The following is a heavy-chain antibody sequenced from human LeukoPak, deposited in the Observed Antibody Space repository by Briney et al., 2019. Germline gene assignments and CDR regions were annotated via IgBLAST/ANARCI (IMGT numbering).Heavy chain of an antibody. Sequence: ASVTVSCKASGYTFTSYYMHWVRQAPGQGLEWMGIINPSGGSTSYAQKFQGRVTMTRDTSTSTVYMELSSLRSEDTAVYYCAREGGPDSSGYYSVLDYWGQGTLVTVSS. CDR1: GYTFTSYY. CDR3: AREGGPDSSGYYSVLDY. D-gene: IGHD3-22*01. CDR2: INPSGGST. J-gene: IGHJ4*02. V-gene: IGHV1-46*01.